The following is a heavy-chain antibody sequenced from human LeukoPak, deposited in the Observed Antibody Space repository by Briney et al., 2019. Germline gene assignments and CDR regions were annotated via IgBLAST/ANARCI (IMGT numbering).Heavy chain of an antibody. CDR2: ISGSGGST. Sequence: QAGGSLRLSCAASGFTFSSYAMSWVRQAPGKGLEWVSAISGSGGSTYYADSVKGRFTISRDNSKNTLYLQMNSLRAEDTAVYYCAKWTTVVRGVRSFDYWGQGTLVTVSS. J-gene: IGHJ4*02. D-gene: IGHD3-10*01. V-gene: IGHV3-23*01. CDR1: GFTFSSYA. CDR3: AKWTTVVRGVRSFDY.